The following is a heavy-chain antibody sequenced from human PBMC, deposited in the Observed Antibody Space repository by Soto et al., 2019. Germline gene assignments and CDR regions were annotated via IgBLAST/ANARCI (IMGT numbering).Heavy chain of an antibody. CDR1: GFTFSSYA. D-gene: IGHD4-17*01. CDR3: ASQTTVVTPPDY. J-gene: IGHJ4*02. CDR2: ISYDGSNK. Sequence: GGSLRLSCAASGFTFSSYAMHWVRQAPGKGLEWVAVISYDGSNKYYADSVKGRFTISGDNSKNTLYLQMNSLRAEDTAVYYCASQTTVVTPPDYWGQGTLVTVSS. V-gene: IGHV3-30-3*01.